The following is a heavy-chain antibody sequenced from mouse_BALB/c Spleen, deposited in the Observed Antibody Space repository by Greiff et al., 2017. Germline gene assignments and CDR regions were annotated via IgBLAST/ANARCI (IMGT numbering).Heavy chain of an antibody. CDR3: VRSYYGTWYFDV. V-gene: IGHV10-1*02. CDR1: GFTFNTYA. J-gene: IGHJ1*01. D-gene: IGHD1-1*01. CDR2: IRSKSNNYAT. Sequence: EVQRVESGGGLVQPKGSLKLSCAASGFTFNTYAMNWVRQAPGKGLEWVARIRSKSNNYATYYADSVKDRFTISRDDSQSMLYLQMNNLKTEDTAMYYCVRSYYGTWYFDVWGAGTTVTVSS.